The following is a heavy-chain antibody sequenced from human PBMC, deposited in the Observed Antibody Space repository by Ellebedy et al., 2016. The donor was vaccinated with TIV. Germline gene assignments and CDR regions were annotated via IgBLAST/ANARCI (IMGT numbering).Heavy chain of an antibody. CDR3: ARSIAVAGTGDY. CDR1: GYTFSSYS. J-gene: IGHJ4*02. D-gene: IGHD6-19*01. CDR2: ISSSSSYI. Sequence: GESLKISXAASGYTFSSYSMNWVRQAPGKGLEWVSSISSSSSYIYYADSVKGRFTISRDNAKNSLYLQMNSLRAEDTAVYYCARSIAVAGTGDYWGQGTLVTVSS. V-gene: IGHV3-21*01.